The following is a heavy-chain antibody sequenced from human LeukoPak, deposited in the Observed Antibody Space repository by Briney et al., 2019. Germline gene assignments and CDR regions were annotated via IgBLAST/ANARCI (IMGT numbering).Heavy chain of an antibody. CDR3: VRAGDYGDYVGWFDP. J-gene: IGHJ5*02. CDR1: GGSISSYY. Sequence: SETLSLTCTVSGGSISSYYWSWIRQPAGKGLEWIGRIRTSGSTNYNPSLKSRLTMSVDTSKNQFSLKLNSVTAADTAVYYCVRAGDYGDYVGWFDPWGQGTLVTVSS. CDR2: IRTSGST. V-gene: IGHV4-4*07. D-gene: IGHD4-17*01.